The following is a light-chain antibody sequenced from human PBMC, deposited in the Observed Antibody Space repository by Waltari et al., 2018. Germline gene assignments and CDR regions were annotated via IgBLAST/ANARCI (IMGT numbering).Light chain of an antibody. Sequence: EIVLTQSPATLSLSPGERATLSCRASQSISSYLVWYQQKPGQAPRLLIHDASIRDTGIPARFSGSGSETDFTLTISRLEPEDFAVYYCQQRSNWPLTFGGGTKVEIK. CDR3: QQRSNWPLT. CDR2: DAS. V-gene: IGKV3-11*01. CDR1: QSISSY. J-gene: IGKJ4*01.